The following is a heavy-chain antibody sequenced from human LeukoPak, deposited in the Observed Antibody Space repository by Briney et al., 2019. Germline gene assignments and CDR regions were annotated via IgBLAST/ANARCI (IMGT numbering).Heavy chain of an antibody. D-gene: IGHD5-12*01. J-gene: IGHJ4*02. V-gene: IGHV1-69*05. CDR3: ARGGIGNGYDPSIDY. Sequence: SVKVSCKASGGTFTSYAISWVRQAPGQGREWMGRVIPIFGTANYAQKLQGRVTITTDESTSTAYMELSSLRSEDTAVYYCARGGIGNGYDPSIDYWGQGTLVTVSS. CDR2: VIPIFGTA. CDR1: GGTFTSYA.